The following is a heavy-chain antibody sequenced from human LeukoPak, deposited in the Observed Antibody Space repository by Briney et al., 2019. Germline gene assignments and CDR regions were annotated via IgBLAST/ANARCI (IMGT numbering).Heavy chain of an antibody. CDR3: ARNRPYCGGDCYSNDY. J-gene: IGHJ4*02. D-gene: IGHD2-21*02. V-gene: IGHV1-18*01. Sequence: ASVKVSCKASGGTFNRYAISWVRQAPGQGLEWMGWISAYNGNTNYAQKLQGRVTMTTDTSTSTAYMELRSLRSDDTAVYYCARNRPYCGGDCYSNDYWGQGTLVTVSS. CDR2: ISAYNGNT. CDR1: GGTFNRYA.